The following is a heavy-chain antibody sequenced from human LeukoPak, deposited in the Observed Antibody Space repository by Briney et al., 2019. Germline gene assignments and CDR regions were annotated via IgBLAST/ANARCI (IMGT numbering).Heavy chain of an antibody. CDR2: ISAYNGNT. CDR1: GYTFTSYG. D-gene: IGHD3-16*02. Sequence: ASVKVSCKASGYTFTSYGISWVRQAPGQGLEWMGWISAYNGNTNYAQKLQGRVTMTTDTSTSTAYMELRSLRAEDTAVYYCAKVAFGGVIADYWYFDLWGRGTLVTVSS. CDR3: AKVAFGGVIADYWYFDL. J-gene: IGHJ2*01. V-gene: IGHV1-18*01.